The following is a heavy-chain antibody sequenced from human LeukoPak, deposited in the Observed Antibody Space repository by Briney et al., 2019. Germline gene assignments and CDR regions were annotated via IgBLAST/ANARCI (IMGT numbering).Heavy chain of an antibody. V-gene: IGHV3-23*01. CDR2: ISGSGDST. D-gene: IGHD3-10*01. Sequence: GGSLRLSCAASGFTFSSYAMSWVRQAPGMGLEWVSGISGSGDSTYYADSVKGRFTISRDKSKNTLYLQMNSLRGEDTAVYYCARAEVLLWFGELSMESINDAFDIWGQGTMVAVSS. CDR3: ARAEVLLWFGELSMESINDAFDI. J-gene: IGHJ3*02. CDR1: GFTFSSYA.